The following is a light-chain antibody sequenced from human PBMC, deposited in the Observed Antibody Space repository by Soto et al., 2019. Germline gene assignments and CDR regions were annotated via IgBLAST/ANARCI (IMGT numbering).Light chain of an antibody. CDR2: GTS. Sequence: DIQMTQSPSSLSASVGDRVTITCRASQSVSTYLNWFQHKPGRAPKLLIYGTSSLQSGVPSRFSGSGSGTDYTLTISSLQAEDVATYDCQQTYSTPHTFGQGTKLELK. V-gene: IGKV1-39*01. CDR3: QQTYSTPHT. J-gene: IGKJ2*01. CDR1: QSVSTY.